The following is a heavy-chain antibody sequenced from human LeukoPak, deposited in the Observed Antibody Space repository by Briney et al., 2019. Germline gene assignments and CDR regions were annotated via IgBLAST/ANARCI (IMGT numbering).Heavy chain of an antibody. Sequence: GGSLRLSCAASGFTFSSYAMHWVRQAPGKGLEWVAVISYDGSNKYYADSVKGRFTISRDNSKNTLYLQMNSLRAEDTAVYYCASLRITIFGVVRAFDIWGQGTMVTVSS. J-gene: IGHJ3*02. CDR1: GFTFSSYA. D-gene: IGHD3-3*01. CDR2: ISYDGSNK. V-gene: IGHV3-30-3*01. CDR3: ASLRITIFGVVRAFDI.